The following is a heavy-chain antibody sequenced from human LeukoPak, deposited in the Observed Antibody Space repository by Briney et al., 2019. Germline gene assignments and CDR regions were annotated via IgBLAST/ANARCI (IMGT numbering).Heavy chain of an antibody. CDR2: IYYSGST. Sequence: SETLSLTCTVSGGSISSSSYYWGWIRQPPGKGLEWIGSIYYSGSTYYNPSLKSRVAISVDTSKNQFSLKLSSVTAADTAVYYCAREGRYYYMDVWGKGTTVTVSS. CDR3: AREGRYYYMDV. CDR1: GGSISSSSYY. V-gene: IGHV4-39*07. J-gene: IGHJ6*03.